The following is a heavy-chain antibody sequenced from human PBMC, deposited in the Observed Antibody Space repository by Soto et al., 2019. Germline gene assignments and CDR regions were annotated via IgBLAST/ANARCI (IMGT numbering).Heavy chain of an antibody. D-gene: IGHD6-13*01. Sequence: AGSLSLSCAASGFTFSSYAMSWVRQAPGKGLEWVSAISGSGGSTYYADSVKGRFTISRDNSKNTLYLQMNSLRAEDTAVYYCEKDSTGYPGIAAAGTGFDYWGQGTLVTVSS. CDR2: ISGSGGST. V-gene: IGHV3-23*01. J-gene: IGHJ4*02. CDR1: GFTFSSYA. CDR3: EKDSTGYPGIAAAGTGFDY.